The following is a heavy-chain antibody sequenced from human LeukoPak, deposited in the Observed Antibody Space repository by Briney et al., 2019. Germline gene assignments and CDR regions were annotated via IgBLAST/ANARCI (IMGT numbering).Heavy chain of an antibody. CDR2: MNPNSGNT. Sequence: EASVKVSCKASGYTFTSYDINWVRQATGQGLEWMGWMNPNSGNTGYAQRFQGRVTMTRNTSISTAYMELSSLRSEDTAVYCCARGHFGSGSDGLDYWGQGTLVTVSS. D-gene: IGHD3-10*01. CDR1: GYTFTSYD. CDR3: ARGHFGSGSDGLDY. V-gene: IGHV1-8*01. J-gene: IGHJ4*02.